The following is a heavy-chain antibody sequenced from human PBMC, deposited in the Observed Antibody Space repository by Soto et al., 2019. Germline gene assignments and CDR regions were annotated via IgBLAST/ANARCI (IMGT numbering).Heavy chain of an antibody. Sequence: GGSLRLSCAASGFTFSSYAMHWVRQAPGKGLEWVAVISYDGSNKYYADSVKGRFTISRDNSKNTLYLQMNSLRAEDTAVYYCASGFVDFWSGYYSYWGQGTLVTVSS. CDR3: ASGFVDFWSGYYSY. CDR2: ISYDGSNK. CDR1: GFTFSSYA. D-gene: IGHD3-3*01. V-gene: IGHV3-30-3*01. J-gene: IGHJ4*02.